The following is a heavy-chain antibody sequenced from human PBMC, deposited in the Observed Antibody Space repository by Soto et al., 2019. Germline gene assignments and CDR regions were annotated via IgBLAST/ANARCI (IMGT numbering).Heavy chain of an antibody. V-gene: IGHV1-18*04. CDR2: ISAYNGNT. CDR3: ARVVPGAEAWFGP. CDR1: CYTFTSYG. Sequence: ASVKVSSKASCYTFTSYGISRVRQAPGQGLEWMGWISAYNGNTNYAQKLQGRVTMTTDTSTTTAYMELRSLRSDDTAVYYCARVVPGAEAWFGPWGQGTLVTVSS. J-gene: IGHJ5*02. D-gene: IGHD2-2*01.